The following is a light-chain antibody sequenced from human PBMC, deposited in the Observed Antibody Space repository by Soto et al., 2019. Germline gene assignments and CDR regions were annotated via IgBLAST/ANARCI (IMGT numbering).Light chain of an antibody. CDR2: KAS. J-gene: IGKJ1*01. V-gene: IGKV1-5*03. CDR1: ESITSW. Sequence: DIQMTQSPSTLSASVGDRVTISCRASESITSWLAWYQQKPGTAPKLLIYKASRLEIGVPSRFSGSGSETEFTLTISSLQPDDFATYYCQQYNSYSTFGQGTKVEIK. CDR3: QQYNSYST.